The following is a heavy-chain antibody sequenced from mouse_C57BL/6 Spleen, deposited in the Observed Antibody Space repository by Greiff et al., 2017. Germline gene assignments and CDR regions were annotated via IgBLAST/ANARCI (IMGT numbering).Heavy chain of an antibody. V-gene: IGHV1-15*01. Sequence: QVQLQQSGAELVRPGASVTLSCKASGYTFTDYEMHWVKQTPVHGLEWIGAIDPETGGTAYNQKFKGKAILTADKSSSTAYMELRSLTSEDSAVYYCRGSDYYGSVYAMDYWGQGTSVTVSS. J-gene: IGHJ4*01. CDR1: GYTFTDYE. CDR2: IDPETGGT. CDR3: RGSDYYGSVYAMDY. D-gene: IGHD1-1*01.